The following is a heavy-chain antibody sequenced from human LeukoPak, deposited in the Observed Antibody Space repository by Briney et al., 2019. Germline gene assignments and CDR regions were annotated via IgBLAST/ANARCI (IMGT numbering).Heavy chain of an antibody. J-gene: IGHJ4*02. V-gene: IGHV3-9*01. D-gene: IGHD1-26*01. CDR3: AKAHSVGATDRGPGIDY. CDR1: GFTFDDYA. Sequence: GGSLRLSCAASGFTFDDYAMHWVRQAPGKGLEWVPGISWNSGSIGYADSVKGQFTISRDNAKNSLYLQMNSLRAEDTALYYCAKAHSVGATDRGPGIDYWGQGTLVTVSS. CDR2: ISWNSGSI.